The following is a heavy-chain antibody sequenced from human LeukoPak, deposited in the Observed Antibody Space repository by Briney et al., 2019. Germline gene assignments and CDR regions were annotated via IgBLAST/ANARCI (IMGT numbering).Heavy chain of an antibody. CDR3: ARGKGDPSWYLGRSWFDP. V-gene: IGHV4-39*01. J-gene: IGHJ5*02. CDR1: GGSVTYTNYY. CDR2: IYYNGKT. D-gene: IGHD6-13*01. Sequence: SETLSLTCTVSGGSVTYTNYYWGWIRQPPGKGLQWIGVIYYNGKTYYNPSLKSRVTVAVDTSKNQFSLKLSSVTAADTAVYYCARGKGDPSWYLGRSWFDPWGQGTLVTVSS.